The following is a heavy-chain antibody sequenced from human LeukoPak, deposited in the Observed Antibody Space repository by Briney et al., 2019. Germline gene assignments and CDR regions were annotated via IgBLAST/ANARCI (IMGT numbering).Heavy chain of an antibody. J-gene: IGHJ4*02. CDR3: ARELYYYDSSGYYPFDY. CDR2: INHSGST. V-gene: IGHV4-34*01. CDR1: GGSFSGYY. Sequence: PSATLTLTCAVYGGSFSGYYWSWIRQPPGKGLEWIGEINHSGSTNYNPSLKSRVTISVDTSKNQFSLKLSSVTAAVTAVYYCARELYYYDSSGYYPFDYWGQGTLVTVSS. D-gene: IGHD3-22*01.